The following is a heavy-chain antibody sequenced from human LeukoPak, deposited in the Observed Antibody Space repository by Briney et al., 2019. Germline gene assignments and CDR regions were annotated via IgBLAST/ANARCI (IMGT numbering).Heavy chain of an antibody. CDR1: GYTFTSYY. D-gene: IGHD1-26*01. J-gene: IGHJ3*02. Sequence: ASVKVSCKASGYTFTSYYMHWVRQAPGQGLEWMGIINTSGGSTSYAQKFQGRVTMTRDMSTSTVYMELSSLRSEATAVYYCAKKGGVGIRNAFDIWGQGTMVTVSS. V-gene: IGHV1-46*01. CDR3: AKKGGVGIRNAFDI. CDR2: INTSGGST.